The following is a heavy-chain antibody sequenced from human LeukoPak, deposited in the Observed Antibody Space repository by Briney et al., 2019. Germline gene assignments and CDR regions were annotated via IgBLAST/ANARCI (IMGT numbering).Heavy chain of an antibody. CDR1: GYSFTGYW. V-gene: IGHV5-51*01. J-gene: IGHJ4*02. CDR2: IYPSDSDT. CDR3: ARRYTSASGSDY. D-gene: IGHD6-19*01. Sequence: RGESLKISCKGSGYSFTGYWIGWVRQMPGKGLEWMGIIYPSDSDTRYSPSFQGQVIISADKSITTAYLQWSSLKASDTAMYYCARRYTSASGSDYWGQGTLVTVSS.